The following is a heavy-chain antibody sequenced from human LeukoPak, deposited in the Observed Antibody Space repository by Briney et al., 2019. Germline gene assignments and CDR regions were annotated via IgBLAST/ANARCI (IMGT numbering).Heavy chain of an antibody. CDR2: INPNSGDT. CDR3: ARALAAAAGRRAGMMGD. J-gene: IGHJ4*02. V-gene: IGHV1-2*02. CDR1: AYTFTGYY. Sequence: ASVKVSCKASAYTFTGYYIHWVRQAPGQGLEWMGWINPNSGDTNYAQKFQGRVTMTRDTSISTAYMELSGLTSDDVAVYYCARALAAAAGRRAGMMGDWGQGTLVTVSS. D-gene: IGHD6-13*01.